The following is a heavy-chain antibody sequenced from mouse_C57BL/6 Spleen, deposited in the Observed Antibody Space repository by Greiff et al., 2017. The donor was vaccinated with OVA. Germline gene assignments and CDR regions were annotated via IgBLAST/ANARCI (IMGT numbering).Heavy chain of an antibody. CDR2: IYPGDGDT. D-gene: IGHD1-1*01. CDR1: GYAFSSSW. Sequence: VQLQQSGPELVKPGASVKISCKASGYAFSSSWMNWVKQRPGKGLEWIGRIYPGDGDTNYNGKFKGKATLTADKSSSTAYMQLSSLTSEDSAVYFCHYYGSSYAYWGQGTLVTVSA. CDR3: HYYGSSYAY. J-gene: IGHJ3*01. V-gene: IGHV1-82*01.